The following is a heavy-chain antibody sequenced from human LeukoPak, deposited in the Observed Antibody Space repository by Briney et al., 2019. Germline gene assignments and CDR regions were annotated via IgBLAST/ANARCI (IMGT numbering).Heavy chain of an antibody. CDR1: GFTFSSYS. CDR3: ARDYYGDYAADY. CDR2: ISSSSSYI. J-gene: IGHJ4*02. Sequence: SGGSLRLSCAASGFTFSSYSMNWVRQAPGKGLEWVSSISSSSSYIYYADSVKGRFTISRDNAKNSLYLQMNSLRAEDTAVYYCARDYYGDYAADYWGQGTLVTVSS. D-gene: IGHD4-17*01. V-gene: IGHV3-21*01.